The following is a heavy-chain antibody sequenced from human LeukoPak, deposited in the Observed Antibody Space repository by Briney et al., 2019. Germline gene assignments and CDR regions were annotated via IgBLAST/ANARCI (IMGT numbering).Heavy chain of an antibody. CDR2: IDWDDDK. CDR3: ARMVRGADAFDI. D-gene: IGHD3-10*01. J-gene: IGHJ3*02. CDR1: GFSLSTSGMR. Sequence: SGPALVKPTQKLTRNCTFSGFSLSTSGMRVSWIRKPPGKALEWLARIDWDDDKFYSTSLKTRLTISKDTSKNQVVLTMTNMDPVDTATYYCARMVRGADAFDIWGQGTVVTVSS. V-gene: IGHV2-70*04.